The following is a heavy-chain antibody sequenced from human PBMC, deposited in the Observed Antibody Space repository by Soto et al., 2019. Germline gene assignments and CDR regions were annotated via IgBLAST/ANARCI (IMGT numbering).Heavy chain of an antibody. V-gene: IGHV3-15*07. CDR1: GFTFTNAW. D-gene: IGHD1-1*01. Sequence: EVQLVESGGGLVEPGGSLRLSCAASGFTFTNAWMNWVRQAPGRGLEWVGLIKSKGDGGTIDYAAPVKGRFSISRDDSKNTLYLQMTSLKVEDTAVYCCAADLPNDNYPVDYWGQGTLVTVSS. J-gene: IGHJ4*02. CDR3: AADLPNDNYPVDY. CDR2: IKSKGDGGTI.